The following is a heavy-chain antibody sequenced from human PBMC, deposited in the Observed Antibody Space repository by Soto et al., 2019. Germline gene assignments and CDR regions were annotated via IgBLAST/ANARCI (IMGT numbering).Heavy chain of an antibody. CDR1: GFTFSRYA. V-gene: IGHV3-30-3*01. CDR3: ARSRNGAVPDSINF. Sequence: GGSLRLSCAASGFTFSRYAMHWVRQAPGEGLEWVAVISRDGSNKYYGDSVKGRFTVSRDNSNNTLYLSMTSLRPDDTAVFYCARSRNGAVPDSINFWGQGTLVTVSS. J-gene: IGHJ4*02. D-gene: IGHD2-8*01. CDR2: ISRDGSNK.